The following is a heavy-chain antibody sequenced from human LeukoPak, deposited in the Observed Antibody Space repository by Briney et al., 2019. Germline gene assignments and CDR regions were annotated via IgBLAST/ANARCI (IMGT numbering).Heavy chain of an antibody. CDR3: GRDPEVPDYYSYMDV. V-gene: IGHV3-21*01. CDR1: GFTFSSYS. CDR2: ISTGSNYI. Sequence: GGSLRLSCVASGFTFSSYSMFWVRQAPGKGLKWVSAISTGSNYIYYADSVKDRFTISRDNAENSLFLQMNSLRAEDAAVYYCGRDPEVPDYYSYMDVWGKGTTVTVS. J-gene: IGHJ6*03.